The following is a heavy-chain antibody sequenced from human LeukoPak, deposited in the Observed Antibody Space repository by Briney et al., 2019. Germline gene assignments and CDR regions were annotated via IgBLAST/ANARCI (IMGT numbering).Heavy chain of an antibody. CDR3: ARVGYTSSWGDRFYFDY. CDR1: GFPVNSKNY. Sequence: QSGGSLRLSCAASGFPVNSKNYMRWVRPAPGKGLEWVSVIDTGGTTFYADSVKGRFTISRDDSKNTLHLQMNSLRGDDTAVYYCARVGYTSSWGDRFYFDYWGQGTLVTVSS. V-gene: IGHV3-66*01. D-gene: IGHD6-13*01. CDR2: IDTGGTT. J-gene: IGHJ4*02.